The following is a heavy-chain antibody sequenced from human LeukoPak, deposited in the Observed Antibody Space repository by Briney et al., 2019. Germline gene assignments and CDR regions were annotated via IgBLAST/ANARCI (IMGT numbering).Heavy chain of an antibody. D-gene: IGHD4-17*01. J-gene: IGHJ5*02. CDR1: GFTFSSYS. Sequence: GGSLRLSYAASGFTFSSYSMTWVRQAPGKGLEWVSSISSSSSYIYYADSVKGRFTISRDNAKNSLYLQMNSLRAEDTAVYYCARVSYGDYENWFDPWGQGTLVTVSS. V-gene: IGHV3-21*01. CDR3: ARVSYGDYENWFDP. CDR2: ISSSSSYI.